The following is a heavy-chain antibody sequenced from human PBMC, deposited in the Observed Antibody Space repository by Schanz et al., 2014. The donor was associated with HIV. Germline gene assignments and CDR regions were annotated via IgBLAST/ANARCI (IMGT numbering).Heavy chain of an antibody. V-gene: IGHV3-30*03. J-gene: IGHJ4*02. D-gene: IGHD4-17*01. CDR3: ARGGTTDYLDY. CDR2: ISYDGSNK. Sequence: QVQLVESGGGVVQPGRSLRLSCAASGFTFSSDGMHWVRQAPGKGLEWVAFISYDGSNKYYADSVKGRFTISRDNSKNTLYLQMNSLRAEDTALYYCARGGTTDYLDYWGQGTLVTVSS. CDR1: GFTFSSDG.